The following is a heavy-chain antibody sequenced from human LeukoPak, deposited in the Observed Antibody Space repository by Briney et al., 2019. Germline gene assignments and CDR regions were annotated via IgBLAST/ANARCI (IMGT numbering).Heavy chain of an antibody. V-gene: IGHV3-23*01. CDR2: IRSNGGSQ. J-gene: IGHJ4*02. Sequence: GGSLRLSCAASGFTFSTYAMSWVRQAPGKGLEWVSAIRSNGGSQYYAESVKGRFTISRDNSKNTHYLQMNRLRAEDTAIYYCAGPRTLTNDFWGQGTLVTVSS. CDR1: GFTFSTYA. CDR3: AGPRTLTNDF.